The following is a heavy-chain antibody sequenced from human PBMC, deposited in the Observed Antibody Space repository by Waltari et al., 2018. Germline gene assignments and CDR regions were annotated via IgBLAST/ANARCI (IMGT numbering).Heavy chain of an antibody. CDR2: INTKTGKS. Sequence: QVQLVQSGSELKKPGTSVKISCKASGYTVTDYSLNWVRQASGQGFEWMAPINTKTGKSTYAPDFTGRFVVSLDTSVSTAYLEIISLKAEDTAVYYCARWRPPDYGLDNWGQGTLVTVSA. V-gene: IGHV7-4-1*02. D-gene: IGHD4-17*01. CDR3: ARWRPPDYGLDN. CDR1: GYTVTDYS. J-gene: IGHJ4*02.